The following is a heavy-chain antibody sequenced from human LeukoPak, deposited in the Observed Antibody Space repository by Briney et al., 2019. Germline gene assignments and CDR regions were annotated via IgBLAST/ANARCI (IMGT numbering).Heavy chain of an antibody. CDR3: ARDRSPAPGRSYGRGHFDY. J-gene: IGHJ4*02. V-gene: IGHV1-2*02. CDR1: GYTFTGYY. D-gene: IGHD5-18*01. Sequence: ASVKVSCKASGYTFTGYYMHWVRQAPGQGLEWMGSNNPNSGDTNYAQKFQDRVTMTRDTSINTTYMELSRLRSDDTAVYYCARDRSPAPGRSYGRGHFDYWGQGTLVTVSS. CDR2: NNPNSGDT.